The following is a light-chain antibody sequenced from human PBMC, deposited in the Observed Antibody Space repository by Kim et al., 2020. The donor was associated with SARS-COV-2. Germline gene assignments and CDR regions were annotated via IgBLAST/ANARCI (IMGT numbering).Light chain of an antibody. CDR1: SSNIGSNT. CDR3: AVWDESLRGRL. Sequence: QSALTQPPSASGTPGQRVTISCSGSSSNIGSNTVNWYQQLPGTAPKLLIYCDYQRASGVPDRFSGSRSGTSASLAISGLLSEDEADYYCAVWDESLRGRLFGTGTKVTVL. CDR2: CDY. V-gene: IGLV1-44*01. J-gene: IGLJ1*01.